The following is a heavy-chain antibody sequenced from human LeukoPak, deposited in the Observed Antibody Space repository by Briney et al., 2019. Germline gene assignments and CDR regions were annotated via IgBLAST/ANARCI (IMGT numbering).Heavy chain of an antibody. CDR1: GGSISSSSYY. J-gene: IGHJ4*02. CDR3: TRRYYDNSGPFDY. CDR2: IYYSGST. D-gene: IGHD3-22*01. Sequence: PSGTLSLTCTVSGGSISSSSYYWGWIRQPPGKGLEWIGSIYYSGSTYYNPSLKSRVTISVDTSKNQLSLKLSSVTAADTAVYYCTRRYYDNSGPFDYWGQGTLVTVSS. V-gene: IGHV4-39*07.